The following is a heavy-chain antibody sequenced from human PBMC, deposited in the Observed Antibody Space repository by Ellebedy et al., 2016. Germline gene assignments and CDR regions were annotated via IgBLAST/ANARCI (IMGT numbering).Heavy chain of an antibody. D-gene: IGHD1-26*01. CDR1: GGSMSHYY. Sequence: SETLSLXCTVSGGSMSHYYWSWIRLAPEKGLEWIGYIYSSGSTTCNPSLKSRVTMSVDTSKNQFSLKLSSVTAADTAAYVCAKGRRDSGRTDAFDYWGQGTLVTVSS. J-gene: IGHJ4*02. CDR3: AKGRRDSGRTDAFDY. V-gene: IGHV4-59*13. CDR2: IYSSGST.